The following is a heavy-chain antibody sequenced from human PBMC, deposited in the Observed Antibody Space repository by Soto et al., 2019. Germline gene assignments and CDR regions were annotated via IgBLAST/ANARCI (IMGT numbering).Heavy chain of an antibody. CDR3: ATANTPYAFDM. CDR1: GLTFSISW. J-gene: IGHJ3*02. CDR2: INPAGNVQ. Sequence: VQLAESGGGLVQPGESLRLSCTASGLTFSISWMTWVRQAPGEGLEWVSNINPAGNVQHYADSVKERFTISRDNAKNSRFLQMSGLRVEDTAVYYCATANTPYAFDMWGQGTMVTVSS. V-gene: IGHV3-7*01.